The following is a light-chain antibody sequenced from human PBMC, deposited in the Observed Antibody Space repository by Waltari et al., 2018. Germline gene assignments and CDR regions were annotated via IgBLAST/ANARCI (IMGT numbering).Light chain of an antibody. V-gene: IGKV1-9*01. CDR3: LQVNSYPHT. J-gene: IGKJ2*01. Sequence: DIQLTQSPSFLSASVGDRVTITCRASQGINTFLAWYQHKPGQAPTLLIYSASTLQSGVPSRFSGSGSGTDFTLTISGLQPEDYATYYCLQVNSYPHTFGQGTKLEIK. CDR2: SAS. CDR1: QGINTF.